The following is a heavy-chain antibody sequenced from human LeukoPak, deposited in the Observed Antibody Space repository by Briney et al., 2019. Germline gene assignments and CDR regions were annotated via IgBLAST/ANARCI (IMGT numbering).Heavy chain of an antibody. CDR3: ARDPGDDIAVPGDL. CDR1: GYTFTNYA. Sequence: GASVKVSCKASGYTFTNYAINWVRQAPGQGLEWMGWINTNTGNPTYAQGFTGRFVFSLDTSVSTTYLQIGSLKAEDTAVYYCARDPGDDIAVPGDLWGQGTLVTVSS. V-gene: IGHV7-4-1*01. CDR2: INTNTGNP. J-gene: IGHJ5*02. D-gene: IGHD2-2*01.